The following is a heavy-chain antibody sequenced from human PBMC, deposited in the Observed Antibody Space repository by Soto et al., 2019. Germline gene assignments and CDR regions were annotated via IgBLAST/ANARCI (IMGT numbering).Heavy chain of an antibody. CDR1: GGSISSGGYY. J-gene: IGHJ1*01. CDR3: ARDRVDSSGWFHFFQH. CDR2: IYYSGST. Sequence: QVQLQESGPGLVKPSQTLSLTCTVSGGSISSGGYYWSWIRQHPGKGLEWIGYIYYSGSTYYNPSIKSRVTISVDTSKSQSSLRLVSVTAADTAVYYCARDRVDSSGWFHFFQHWGQGTLFTVSS. D-gene: IGHD6-19*01. V-gene: IGHV4-31*03.